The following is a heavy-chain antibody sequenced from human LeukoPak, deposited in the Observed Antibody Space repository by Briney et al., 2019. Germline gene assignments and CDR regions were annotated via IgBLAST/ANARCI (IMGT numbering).Heavy chain of an antibody. CDR3: ARDITIWLQSTGFDY. Sequence: GGSLRLSCAASGFTFDDYAMHWVRQAPGKGLEWVSGISRNSGSIGYADSVKGRFTISRDNAKNSLYLQMNSLRAEDTALYYCARDITIWLQSTGFDYWGQGTLVTVSS. J-gene: IGHJ4*02. D-gene: IGHD5-24*01. V-gene: IGHV3-9*01. CDR2: ISRNSGSI. CDR1: GFTFDDYA.